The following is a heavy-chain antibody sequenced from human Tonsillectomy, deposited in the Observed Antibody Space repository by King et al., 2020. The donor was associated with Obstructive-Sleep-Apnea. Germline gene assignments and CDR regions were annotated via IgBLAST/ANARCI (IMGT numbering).Heavy chain of an antibody. CDR2: IKTKPYSYAT. V-gene: IGHV3-73*01. CDR1: GFTFSGSA. CDR3: PRLGYSSAWYGMDV. J-gene: IGHJ6*02. Sequence: VQLVESGGGLVQPGGSLKLSCAASGFTFSGSAMHWVRQASGKGLEWVGRIKTKPYSYATAYAASVTGRFIISRDDSKNTAYLQMNSLKTEDTAVYYCPRLGYSSAWYGMDVWGQGTTVTVSS. D-gene: IGHD6-19*01.